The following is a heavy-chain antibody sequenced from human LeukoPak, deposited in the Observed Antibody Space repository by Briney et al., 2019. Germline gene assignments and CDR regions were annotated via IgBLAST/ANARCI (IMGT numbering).Heavy chain of an antibody. J-gene: IGHJ4*02. Sequence: PSETLSLTCAVYGGSFSGYYWSWVRQPPGKGLEWIGEINHSGSTNYNPSLKSRVTISVDTSKNQFSLKLSSVTAADTAVYYCARLRAGYSSGWYDYWGQGTLVTVSS. D-gene: IGHD6-19*01. V-gene: IGHV4-34*01. CDR3: ARLRAGYSSGWYDY. CDR1: GGSFSGYY. CDR2: INHSGST.